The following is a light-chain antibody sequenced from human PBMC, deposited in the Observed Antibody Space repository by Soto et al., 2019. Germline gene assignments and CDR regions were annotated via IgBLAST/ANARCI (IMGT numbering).Light chain of an antibody. CDR3: QQYGSSPRT. V-gene: IGKV3-20*01. Sequence: ENVLTQSPGTLSLSPGERATLSCRASQSVSSSYLAWYQQKPGQAPRLLIYGASSRATGIPDRFSGSGSGTDFTLTINRLEPEDFAVYYCQQYGSSPRTFGQGTKVEIK. CDR2: GAS. CDR1: QSVSSSY. J-gene: IGKJ1*01.